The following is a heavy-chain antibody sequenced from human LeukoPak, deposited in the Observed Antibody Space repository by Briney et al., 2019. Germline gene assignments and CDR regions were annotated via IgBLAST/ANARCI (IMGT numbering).Heavy chain of an antibody. J-gene: IGHJ6*03. CDR1: GGSISSYY. CDR2: IYTSGST. D-gene: IGHD3-3*01. Sequence: SETLSLTCTVSGGSISSYYWSWIRQPPGKGLEWIGYIYTSGSTNYNPSLKSRVTISVDTSKNQFSLKLSSVTAADTAVYYCARQGGVAHTPRYYYMDVWGKGTTVTVSS. CDR3: ARQGGVAHTPRYYYMDV. V-gene: IGHV4-4*09.